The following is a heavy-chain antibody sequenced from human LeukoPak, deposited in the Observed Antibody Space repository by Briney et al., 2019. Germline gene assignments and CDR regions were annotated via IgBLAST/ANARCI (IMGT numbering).Heavy chain of an antibody. Sequence: GSSEKVSCKASGGTLASYVIRWGRQAPGQGLEWMGGIIPIFGTAHYAQKFQGRLTITADESTSTVYMEMSSLRSEDTAMYYCAKEGDTALVTGYFDLWGRGTLVTVSS. J-gene: IGHJ2*01. CDR3: AKEGDTALVTGYFDL. D-gene: IGHD5-18*01. CDR1: GGTLASYV. CDR2: IIPIFGTA. V-gene: IGHV1-69*01.